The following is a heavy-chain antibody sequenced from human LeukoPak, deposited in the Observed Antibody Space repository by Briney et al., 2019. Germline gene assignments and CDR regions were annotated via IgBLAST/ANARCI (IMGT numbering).Heavy chain of an antibody. CDR1: GFSFSSYG. D-gene: IGHD2-8*01. V-gene: IGHV3-33*01. CDR3: ATDRHDCTSGACYAHLDY. Sequence: PGGSLRLSCAASGFSFSSYGMHWVRQAPGRGLEWVAVIWYDGSNEHYTDSVKGRFTIYRDNSKNTVYLQMNRLRAEGTAVYYCATDRHDCTSGACYAHLDYWGQGTLVTVSS. J-gene: IGHJ4*02. CDR2: IWYDGSNE.